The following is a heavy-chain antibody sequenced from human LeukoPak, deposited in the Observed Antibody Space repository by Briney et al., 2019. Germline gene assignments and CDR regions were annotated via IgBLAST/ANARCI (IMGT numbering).Heavy chain of an antibody. V-gene: IGHV1-69*13. CDR2: IIPIFGTA. CDR1: GGTFSSYA. D-gene: IGHD3-3*01. CDR3: ARTVSYYDFWSGYDNWFDP. J-gene: IGHJ5*02. Sequence: SVKVSCKASGGTFSSYAISWVRQAPGQGLEWMGGIIPIFGTANYAQKFQGRVTITADESTSTAYMELSSLRSEDTAVYYCARTVSYYDFWSGYDNWFDPWGQGTLVADSS.